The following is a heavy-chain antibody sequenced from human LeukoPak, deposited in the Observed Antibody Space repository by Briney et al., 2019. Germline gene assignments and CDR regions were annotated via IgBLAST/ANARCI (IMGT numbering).Heavy chain of an antibody. CDR3: AKDIIKYSSSSPRYFDY. D-gene: IGHD6-6*01. CDR2: ISWNSGSI. CDR1: GFTFDDYA. J-gene: IGHJ4*02. V-gene: IGHV3-9*03. Sequence: HPRGSLRLSCAASGFTFDDYAMHWVRQAPGKGLEWVSGISWNSGSIAYADSVKGRFTISRDNAKNSLYLQMNSLRAEDMALYYCAKDIIKYSSSSPRYFDYWGQGTLVTVSS.